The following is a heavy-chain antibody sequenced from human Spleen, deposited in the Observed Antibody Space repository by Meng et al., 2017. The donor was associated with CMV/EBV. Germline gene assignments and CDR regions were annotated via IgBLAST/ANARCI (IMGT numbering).Heavy chain of an antibody. D-gene: IGHD1-1*01. Sequence: CTVSGGSVSSGSYYWSWIRQPPGKGLEWSGYIYYSGVTYYNPSLKSRITISVDASKRQFLLKLNSVTAADTAVYYCAKTDSREGGFDSWGQGTLVTVSS. J-gene: IGHJ4*02. V-gene: IGHV4-31*03. CDR1: GGSVSSGSYY. CDR2: IYYSGVT. CDR3: AKTDSREGGFDS.